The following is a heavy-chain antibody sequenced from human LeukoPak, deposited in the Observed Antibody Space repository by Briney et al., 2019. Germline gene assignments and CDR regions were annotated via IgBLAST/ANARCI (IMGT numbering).Heavy chain of an antibody. CDR3: AKETVVVPADDWFGP. J-gene: IGHJ5*02. Sequence: PSETLSLTCSVSGGSINGDYWSWIRQTPGKGLEWIGYIHYSGRTSYNPSLKGRVTISVDTSKNQFSLRLASVTAADTAVYHCAKETVVVPADDWFGPWGQGTLVTVSS. CDR2: IHYSGRT. CDR1: GGSINGDY. V-gene: IGHV4-59*01. D-gene: IGHD2-21*01.